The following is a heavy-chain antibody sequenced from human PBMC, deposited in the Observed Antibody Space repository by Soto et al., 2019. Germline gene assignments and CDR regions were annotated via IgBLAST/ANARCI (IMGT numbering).Heavy chain of an antibody. CDR2: IYYSGST. J-gene: IGHJ5*02. CDR1: GGSISSYD. CDR3: ARARRGGSGNNWFDP. Sequence: SETLSLTCTVSGGSISSYDGSWIGQPPGKGLEWIGYIYYSGSTNYNPSLKSRVTISVDTSKNQFSLKLSSVTAADTAVYYCARARRGGSGNNWFDPWGQGALVTVSS. D-gene: IGHD2-15*01. V-gene: IGHV4-59*01.